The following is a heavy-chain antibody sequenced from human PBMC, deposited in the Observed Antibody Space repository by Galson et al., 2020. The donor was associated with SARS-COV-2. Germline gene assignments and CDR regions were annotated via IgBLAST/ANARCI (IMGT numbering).Heavy chain of an antibody. Sequence: SQTLSLTCTVSGGPISSKNYYWAWIRQPPGKGLEWIVTSYWTGTSYYKASLKSRVTISVDTSQNHFSLKVTSVTAADTAIYYCAREAGSTWSNWFDLWGQGSLVTVSS. CDR3: AREAGSTWSNWFDL. V-gene: IGHV4-39*07. CDR1: GGPISSKNYY. D-gene: IGHD6-13*01. CDR2: SYWTGTS. J-gene: IGHJ5*02.